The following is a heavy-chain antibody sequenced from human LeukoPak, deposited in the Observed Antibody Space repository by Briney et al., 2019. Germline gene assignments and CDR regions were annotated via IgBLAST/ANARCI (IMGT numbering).Heavy chain of an antibody. CDR3: ARDLAGSYYSWGLDAFDI. CDR2: ISSSSSYI. CDR1: RFTFSSYS. D-gene: IGHD1-26*01. V-gene: IGHV3-21*01. Sequence: PGGSLRLSCAASRFTFSSYSMNWVRQAPGKGLEWVSSISSSSSYIYYADSVKGRYTISRDNDKNSLYLQMNSLRAEDTAVYYCARDLAGSYYSWGLDAFDIWGQGTMVTVSS. J-gene: IGHJ3*02.